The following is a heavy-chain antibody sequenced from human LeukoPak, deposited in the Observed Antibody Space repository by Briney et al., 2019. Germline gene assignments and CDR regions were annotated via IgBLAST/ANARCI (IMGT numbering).Heavy chain of an antibody. CDR1: GFTFSSYG. V-gene: IGHV3-30*02. CDR2: IRYDGSNK. CDR3: AKDRRASYTAMVMDY. Sequence: PGGSLRLSCAASGFTFSSYGVHWVRQAPGKGLEWVAFIRYDGSNKYYADSVKGRFTISRDNSKNTLYLQMNSLRAEGTAVYYCAKDRRASYTAMVMDYWGQGTLVTVSS. D-gene: IGHD5-18*01. J-gene: IGHJ4*02.